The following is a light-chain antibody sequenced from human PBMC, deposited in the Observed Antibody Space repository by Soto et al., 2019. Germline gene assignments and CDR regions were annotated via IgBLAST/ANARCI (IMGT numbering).Light chain of an antibody. CDR1: QSVINY. CDR3: QQRANWPLT. V-gene: IGKV3-11*01. J-gene: IGKJ4*01. Sequence: EIVLTQSPSTLSSSPWERSTLSCMASQSVINYLAWYQQKPGQAPRLLIYDTSNRATGIPARFSGSGSGIDFTLIISSLEPEDFAVYYCQQRANWPLTFGGGTKVDI. CDR2: DTS.